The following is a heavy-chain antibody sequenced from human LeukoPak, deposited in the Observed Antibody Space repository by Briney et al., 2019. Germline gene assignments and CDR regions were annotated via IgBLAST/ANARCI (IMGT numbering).Heavy chain of an antibody. J-gene: IGHJ4*02. V-gene: IGHV3-30*02. CDR2: IRYDGSNK. CDR3: ASSRSGRMDTGYFDY. Sequence: GGSLRLSCAASGFTFSSYGMHWVRQAPGKGLEGVAFIRYDGSNKYYADSVKGRFTISRNNSKNTLYLQMNSLRAEDTAVYYCASSRSGRMDTGYFDYWGQGTLVTVSS. D-gene: IGHD5-18*01. CDR1: GFTFSSYG.